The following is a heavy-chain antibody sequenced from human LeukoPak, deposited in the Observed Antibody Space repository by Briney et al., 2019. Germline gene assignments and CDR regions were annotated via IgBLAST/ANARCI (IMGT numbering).Heavy chain of an antibody. Sequence: ASVKVSCKASGYTFTSYDLNWVRQATGQGLEWMGWMNPNRGNTGYAQNFQGRVTLTRNTSISTAYMEQSSLRSEDTAVYYCARGDPYSNSFEYWGQGTLVTVSS. J-gene: IGHJ4*02. CDR1: GYTFTSYD. CDR3: ARGDPYSNSFEY. CDR2: MNPNRGNT. V-gene: IGHV1-8*03. D-gene: IGHD4-11*01.